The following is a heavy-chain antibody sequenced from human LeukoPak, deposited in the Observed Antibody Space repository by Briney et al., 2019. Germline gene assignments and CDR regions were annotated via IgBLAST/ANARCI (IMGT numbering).Heavy chain of an antibody. V-gene: IGHV1-69*04. Sequence: SVKLSCKASGGTFSSYAISWVRQAPGQGLEWMGRIIPIFGIANYAKKFQGRVTITADKSTSTAYMELSSLRSEDTAVYYCARDKGAYCSGGSCYSRSDAFDIWGQGTMVTVSS. J-gene: IGHJ3*02. CDR2: IIPIFGIA. D-gene: IGHD2-15*01. CDR1: GGTFSSYA. CDR3: ARDKGAYCSGGSCYSRSDAFDI.